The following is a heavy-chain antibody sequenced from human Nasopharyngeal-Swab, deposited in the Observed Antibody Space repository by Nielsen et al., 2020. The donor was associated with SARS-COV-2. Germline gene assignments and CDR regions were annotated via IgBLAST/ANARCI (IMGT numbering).Heavy chain of an antibody. Sequence: GGSLRLSCAASGFTFSSYWMSWVRQAPGKGLEWVDNIKQDGSEKYYVDSVKGRFTISRDNAKNSLYLQMNSLRAEDTAVYYCARDYCSSTSCQRYYYYYYGMDVWGQGTTVTVSS. D-gene: IGHD2-2*01. V-gene: IGHV3-7*03. CDR1: GFTFSSYW. J-gene: IGHJ6*02. CDR2: IKQDGSEK. CDR3: ARDYCSSTSCQRYYYYYYGMDV.